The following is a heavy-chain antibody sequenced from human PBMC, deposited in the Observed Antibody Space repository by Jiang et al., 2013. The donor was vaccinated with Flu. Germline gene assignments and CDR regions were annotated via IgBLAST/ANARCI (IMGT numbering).Heavy chain of an antibody. CDR2: INHSGST. J-gene: IGHJ2*01. Sequence: LLKPSETLSLTCAVYGGSFSGYYWSWIRQPPGKGLEWIGEINHSGSTNYNPSLKSRVTISVDTSKNQFSLKLSSVTAADTAVYYCARGTIAAAGTPWEDWYFDLWGRGTLVTVSS. CDR3: ARGTIAAAGTPWEDWYFDL. V-gene: IGHV4-34*01. CDR1: GGSFSGYY. D-gene: IGHD6-13*01.